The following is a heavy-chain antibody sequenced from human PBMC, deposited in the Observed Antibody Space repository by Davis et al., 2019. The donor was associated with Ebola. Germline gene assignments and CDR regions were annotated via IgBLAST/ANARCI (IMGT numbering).Heavy chain of an antibody. J-gene: IGHJ6*04. V-gene: IGHV5-51*01. CDR1: GYSFTSYW. CDR3: ARQKKTTYYDFWSSYKGGGYHYYGLDV. CDR2: IYPGDSDT. D-gene: IGHD3-3*01. Sequence: GESLKISCKGSGYSFTSYWIGWVRQMPGKGLEWMGIIYPGDSDTRYSPSFQGQVTISADKSISTAYLHWGSLKASDTAMYYCARQKKTTYYDFWSSYKGGGYHYYGLDVWGKGTTVTVSS.